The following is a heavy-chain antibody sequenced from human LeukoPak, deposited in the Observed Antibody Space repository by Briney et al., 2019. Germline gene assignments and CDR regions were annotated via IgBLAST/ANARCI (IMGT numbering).Heavy chain of an antibody. CDR3: ARTDRNYYDSSGYPDY. CDR1: GFTFSSYS. CDR2: ISSSSSYI. D-gene: IGHD3-22*01. V-gene: IGHV3-21*01. J-gene: IGHJ4*02. Sequence: GGSLRLSCAASGFTFSSYSMNWVRQAPGKGLEWVSSISSSSSYIYYADSVKGRFTISRDNAKNSLYLQMNSLRAEDTAVYYCARTDRNYYDSSGYPDYWGQGTLVTVSS.